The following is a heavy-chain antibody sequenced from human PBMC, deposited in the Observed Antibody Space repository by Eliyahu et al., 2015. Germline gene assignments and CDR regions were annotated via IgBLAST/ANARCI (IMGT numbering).Heavy chain of an antibody. CDR2: IXPGDSDT. J-gene: IGHJ4*02. D-gene: IGHD4-23*01. V-gene: IGHV5-51*01. Sequence: EVQLVQSGPEVKKPGESLKISCKASGYNFFTNWIGWVRQRPGKGLEWMGIIXPGDSDTRYGPSFRGQVTLSADTSIRTAFLQWHSLQPSDTATYYCARHPGGDSKDSFDFWGQGTVVTVS. CDR3: ARHPGGDSKDSFDF. CDR1: GYNFFTNW.